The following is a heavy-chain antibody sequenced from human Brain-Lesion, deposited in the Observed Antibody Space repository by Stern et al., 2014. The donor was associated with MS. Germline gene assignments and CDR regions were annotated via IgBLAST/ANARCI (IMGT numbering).Heavy chain of an antibody. CDR2: VYYSGNT. Sequence: QLQLQESGPGLVKPSDTLSLTCSVSGDSLSSSTFYWGWIRQPPGKGPEWIGGVYYSGNTYYHPSLKSRVTISVDTSKYQFSLRLTSVTAADTAVYYCARHQLGYGYAYLRYWGQGTLVTVSS. V-gene: IGHV4-39*01. CDR1: GDSLSSSTFY. J-gene: IGHJ4*02. D-gene: IGHD5-18*01. CDR3: ARHQLGYGYAYLRY.